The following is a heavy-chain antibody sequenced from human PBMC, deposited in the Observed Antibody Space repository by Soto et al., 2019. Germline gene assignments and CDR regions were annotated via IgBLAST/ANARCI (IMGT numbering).Heavy chain of an antibody. V-gene: IGHV3-15*07. J-gene: IGHJ4*02. D-gene: IGHD5-18*01. Sequence: GGSLRLSCAASGFTVSSAYMNWVRQAPGKGLEWVGRINSKTDGRTTDYAAPVKGRFTISRDDSKNTLYLQMNSLKTEDTAVYYCTTDSYGYLNYWGQGTLVTVSS. CDR1: GFTVSSAY. CDR2: INSKTDGRTT. CDR3: TTDSYGYLNY.